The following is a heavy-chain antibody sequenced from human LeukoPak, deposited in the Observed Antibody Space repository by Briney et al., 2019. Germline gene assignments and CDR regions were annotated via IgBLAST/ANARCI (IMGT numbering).Heavy chain of an antibody. D-gene: IGHD3-22*01. V-gene: IGHV3-53*04. CDR2: IYGGGST. CDR1: GFAVSNNY. Sequence: PGGSLRLSCAASGFAVSNNYMSWVRQAPGKGLEWVPVIYGGGSTYYADSVNGRFTISRHNSKNTLFLQMNSLRTEDTAVYYCARAYDSSGYWPEYFHHWGQGTLVTVSS. CDR3: ARAYDSSGYWPEYFHH. J-gene: IGHJ1*01.